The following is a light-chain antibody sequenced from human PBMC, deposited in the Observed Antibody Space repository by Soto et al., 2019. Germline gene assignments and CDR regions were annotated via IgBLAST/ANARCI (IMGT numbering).Light chain of an antibody. V-gene: IGLV2-14*02. J-gene: IGLJ3*02. CDR3: CAYTARSTLV. CDR1: SSDVGSYNL. CDR2: EGS. Sequence: QSALTQPASVSGSPGQSITISCTGTSSDVGSYNLVSWYQQHPGKAPKLMIYEGSKRPSGVSNRFSGSKSGNTASLTISGLQAEDEADYYCCAYTARSTLVFGGGTKVTVL.